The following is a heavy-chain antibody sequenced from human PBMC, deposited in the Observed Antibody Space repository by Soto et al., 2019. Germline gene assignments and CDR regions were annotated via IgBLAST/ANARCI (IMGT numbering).Heavy chain of an antibody. Sequence: PGGSLRLSCAASGFTFSNYWMHWVRQAPGKGLLWVSRINPDGSSTSYADSVKDRFTISRDNAENTLYLQMNSLRVEDTALYYCAKEAKIASAGTDHHSYYMDFWGKGITVTLSS. CDR1: GFTFSNYW. CDR2: INPDGSST. CDR3: AKEAKIASAGTDHHSYYMDF. J-gene: IGHJ6*03. D-gene: IGHD6-13*01. V-gene: IGHV3-74*01.